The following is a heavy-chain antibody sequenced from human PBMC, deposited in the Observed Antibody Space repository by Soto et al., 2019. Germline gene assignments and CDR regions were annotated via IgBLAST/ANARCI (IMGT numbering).Heavy chain of an antibody. D-gene: IGHD1-20*01. J-gene: IGHJ6*02. V-gene: IGHV1-24*01. Sequence: ASVKVSCKVSGYTLTELSMHWVRQAPGKGLEWMGGFDPEDGETIYAQKFQGRVTMTEDTSTDTAYMELSGLRSEDTAVYYCATPFNWNGNYYYGMDVWGQGTTVTVSS. CDR1: GYTLTELS. CDR2: FDPEDGET. CDR3: ATPFNWNGNYYYGMDV.